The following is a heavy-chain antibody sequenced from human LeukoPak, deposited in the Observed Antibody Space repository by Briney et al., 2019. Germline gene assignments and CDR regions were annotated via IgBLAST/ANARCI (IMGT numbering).Heavy chain of an antibody. CDR1: GFSFSNYG. CDR2: ISDDGSRT. J-gene: IGHJ4*02. Sequence: GRSLRLSCVASGFSFSNYGFHWVRQAPGKGLEWVAIISDDGSRTYYSNSVKGRFTISRDNSRNTLYLQMNSLRPEDTALYYCARGNGPGSFLIDYWGQGTLVTVSS. CDR3: ARGNGPGSFLIDY. D-gene: IGHD3-10*01. V-gene: IGHV3-30*19.